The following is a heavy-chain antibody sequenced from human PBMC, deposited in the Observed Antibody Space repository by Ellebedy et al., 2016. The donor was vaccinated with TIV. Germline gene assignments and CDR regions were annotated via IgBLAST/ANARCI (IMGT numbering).Heavy chain of an antibody. J-gene: IGHJ6*02. CDR1: GGTFSSYA. D-gene: IGHD2-2*01. V-gene: IGHV1-69*13. CDR3: ASGRYCSSPTCTNAYVMDV. CDR2: IIPVFGTA. Sequence: AASVKVSCKASGGTFSSYAISWLRQARGQGLEWMGGIIPVFGTANYAQKFQGRVTISADESTSTAYMELSSLRSDATAVYYCASGRYCSSPTCTNAYVMDVWGQGTTVIVSS.